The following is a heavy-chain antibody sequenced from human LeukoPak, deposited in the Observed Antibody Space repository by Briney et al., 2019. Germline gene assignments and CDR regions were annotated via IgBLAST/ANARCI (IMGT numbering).Heavy chain of an antibody. J-gene: IGHJ4*02. CDR3: AYRNNFEY. CDR1: GFTFSSNW. Sequence: SGGSLRLSCTASGFTFSSNWMTWVRQPPGKGLEWVANIKADGSEKYYVDSVKGRFTISRDDAKRTVDLQMDNLRAEDTAIYYCAYRNNFEYWGQGALVTVSS. D-gene: IGHD1-26*01. V-gene: IGHV3-7*05. CDR2: IKADGSEK.